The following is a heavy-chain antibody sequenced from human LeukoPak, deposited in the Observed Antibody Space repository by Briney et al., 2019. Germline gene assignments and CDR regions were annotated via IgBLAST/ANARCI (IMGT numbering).Heavy chain of an antibody. J-gene: IGHJ4*02. D-gene: IGHD3-10*01. Sequence: PGRSLRLSCAASGFTFKNYAIHWVRQGPGKGLEWVSGISWNSDTIGYADSVKGRFTISRDNAKNSVSLQMDSLRAEDTALYFCANAAGAGSYYNPIDYWGQGTLVTASS. CDR1: GFTFKNYA. CDR2: ISWNSDTI. V-gene: IGHV3-9*01. CDR3: ANAAGAGSYYNPIDY.